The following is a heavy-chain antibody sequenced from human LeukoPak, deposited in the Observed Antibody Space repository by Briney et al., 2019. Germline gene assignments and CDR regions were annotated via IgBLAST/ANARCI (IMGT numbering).Heavy chain of an antibody. CDR3: ARSGYSSSWYYPRHYYYYMDV. CDR1: GGSISSYY. V-gene: IGHV4-59*01. D-gene: IGHD6-13*01. Sequence: SETLSLTCTVSGGSISSYYWSWIRQPPGKGLEWIGYIYYSGSTNYNPSLKSRVTISVDTSKNQFSLKLSSVTAADTAVYYCARSGYSSSWYYPRHYYYYMDVWGKGTTVTVSS. CDR2: IYYSGST. J-gene: IGHJ6*03.